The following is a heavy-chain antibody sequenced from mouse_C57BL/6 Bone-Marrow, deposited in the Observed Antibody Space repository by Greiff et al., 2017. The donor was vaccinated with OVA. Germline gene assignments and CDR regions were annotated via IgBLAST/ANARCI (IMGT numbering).Heavy chain of an antibody. D-gene: IGHD2-12*01. Sequence: DVKLVEPGGGLVKPGVSLKLSCAASGFTFSSYAMSWVRQTPEKRLEWVATISDGGSYTYYPDNVKGRFTISRDNAKNNLYLQMSHLKSEDTAMYYCARLLWYFDVWGTGTTVTVSS. CDR2: ISDGGSYT. V-gene: IGHV5-4*03. J-gene: IGHJ1*03. CDR3: ARLLWYFDV. CDR1: GFTFSSYA.